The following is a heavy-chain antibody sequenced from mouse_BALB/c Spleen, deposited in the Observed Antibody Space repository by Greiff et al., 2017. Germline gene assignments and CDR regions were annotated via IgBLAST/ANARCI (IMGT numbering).Heavy chain of an antibody. Sequence: EVQLQQSGPGLVKPSQSLSLTCSVTGYSITSGYYWNWIRQFPGNKLEWMGYISYDGSNNYNPSLKNRISITRDTSKNQFFLKLNSVTTEDTATYYCASWNHFRYWGQGTSVTVSS. V-gene: IGHV3-6*02. CDR3: ASWNHFRY. CDR2: ISYDGSN. J-gene: IGHJ4*01. CDR1: GYSITSGYY.